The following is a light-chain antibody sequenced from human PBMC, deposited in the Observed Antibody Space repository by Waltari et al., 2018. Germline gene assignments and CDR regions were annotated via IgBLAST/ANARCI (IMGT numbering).Light chain of an antibody. J-gene: IGLJ2*01. CDR2: DVS. CDR1: SSDVGVYNY. CDR3: CSYAGSYTWL. V-gene: IGLV2-11*01. Sequence: QSALTQPRSVSGSPGQSVTISCTGTSSDVGVYNYVSWYQQHPGKAPKLIIYDVSKRPSGVPDRFSGSKSGSTASLTISGLQAEDEADYFCCSYAGSYTWLFGGGTKLTVL.